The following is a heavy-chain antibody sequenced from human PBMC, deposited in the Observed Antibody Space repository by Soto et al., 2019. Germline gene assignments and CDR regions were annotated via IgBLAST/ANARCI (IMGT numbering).Heavy chain of an antibody. CDR2: IYYSGST. CDR1: CGSSSIYY. Sequence: LSLTCTVSCGSSSIYYWSWIRQPPGKGLEWIGYIYYSGSTNYNPSLKSRVTISVDTSKNQFSLKLSSVTAADTAVYYCARFLPGSGSFGMDVWGQGTTVTVSS. J-gene: IGHJ6*02. D-gene: IGHD3-10*01. CDR3: ARFLPGSGSFGMDV. V-gene: IGHV4-59*01.